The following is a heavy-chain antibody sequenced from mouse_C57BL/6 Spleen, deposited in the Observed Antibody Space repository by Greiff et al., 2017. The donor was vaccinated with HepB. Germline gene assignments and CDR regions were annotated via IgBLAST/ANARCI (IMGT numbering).Heavy chain of an antibody. D-gene: IGHD3-2*02. J-gene: IGHJ2*01. V-gene: IGHV14-2*01. Sequence: EVQRVESGAELVKPGASVKLSCTASGFNIKDYYMHWVKQRTEQGLEWIGRIDPEDGETKYAPKFQGKATITADTSSNTAYLQLSSLTSEDTAVYYCACRQLRLPYYFDYWGQGTTLTVSS. CDR1: GFNIKDYY. CDR3: ACRQLRLPYYFDY. CDR2: IDPEDGET.